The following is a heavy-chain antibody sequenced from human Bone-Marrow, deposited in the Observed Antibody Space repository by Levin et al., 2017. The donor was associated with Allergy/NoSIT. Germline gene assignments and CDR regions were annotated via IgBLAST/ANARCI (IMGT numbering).Heavy chain of an antibody. CDR2: IYWDDDE. CDR3: AHVPTPFVANRHFDY. D-gene: IGHD2-21*01. J-gene: IGHJ4*02. V-gene: IGHV2-5*02. CDR1: GFSVSTRGVG. Sequence: VSGPTLVKPTETLTVTCTLSGFSVSTRGVGVGWIRQPPGKALEWLGLIYWDDDEHYNPSLKSRLTITRDTSKNQVVLTMTNMDPVDTATYYCAHVPTPFVANRHFDYWGQGTLVTVSS.